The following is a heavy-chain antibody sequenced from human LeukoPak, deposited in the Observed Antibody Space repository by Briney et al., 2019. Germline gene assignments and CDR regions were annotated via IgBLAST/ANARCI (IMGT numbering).Heavy chain of an antibody. CDR1: GFTFSSYT. D-gene: IGHD3-10*01. CDR3: ARSPIRGVSAGYY. Sequence: GGSLRLSCAASGFTFSSYTMHWIRQAPGKGLEWVSSISGSNSYIFYADSVKGRFTVSRDNAKDSLYLQMNSLRAEDTAVYYCARSPIRGVSAGYYWGQGTLITVSS. CDR2: ISGSNSYI. V-gene: IGHV3-21*01. J-gene: IGHJ4*02.